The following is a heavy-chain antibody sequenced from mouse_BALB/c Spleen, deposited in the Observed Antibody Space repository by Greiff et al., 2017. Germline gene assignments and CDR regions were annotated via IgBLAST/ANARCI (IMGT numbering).Heavy chain of an antibody. D-gene: IGHD1-1*02. Sequence: EVQVVESGGGLVQPGGSLKLSCAASGFTFSSYGMSWVRQTPDKRLELVATINSNGGSTYYPDSVKGRFTISRDNAKNTLYLQMSSLKSEDTAMYYCARHYAYVEVYAMDYWGQGTSVTVSS. J-gene: IGHJ4*01. V-gene: IGHV5-6-3*01. CDR2: INSNGGST. CDR1: GFTFSSYG. CDR3: ARHYAYVEVYAMDY.